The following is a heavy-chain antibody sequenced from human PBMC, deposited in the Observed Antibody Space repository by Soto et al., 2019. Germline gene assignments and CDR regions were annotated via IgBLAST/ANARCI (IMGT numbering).Heavy chain of an antibody. CDR2: IIPIFGTA. CDR1: GGTFSSYA. Sequence: SVKVSCKASGGTFSSYAISWVRQAPGQGLEWMGGIIPIFGTANYAQKFQGRVTITADESTSTAYMELSSLRFEDTAVYYCARFSRRNYGFDYWGQGTLVTVSS. J-gene: IGHJ4*02. CDR3: ARFSRRNYGFDY. D-gene: IGHD1-7*01. V-gene: IGHV1-69*13.